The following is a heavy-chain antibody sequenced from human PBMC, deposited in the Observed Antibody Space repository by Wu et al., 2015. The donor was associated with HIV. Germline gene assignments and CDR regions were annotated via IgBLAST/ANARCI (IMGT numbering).Heavy chain of an antibody. V-gene: IGHV1-69*13. CDR3: AKTDGLVDGGNSGYDY. CDR2: IIPIFRTA. Sequence: QVQVVQSGAEVKKPGASVQVSCKASGGTFSTYAISWVRQAPGQGLEWMGRIIPIFRTANYAQKFQGRVTITADESTSTAHMELSSLRSEDTAVYYCAKTDGLVDGGNSGYDYWGQGTLVTVSS. D-gene: IGHD4-23*01. CDR1: GGTFSTYA. J-gene: IGHJ4*02.